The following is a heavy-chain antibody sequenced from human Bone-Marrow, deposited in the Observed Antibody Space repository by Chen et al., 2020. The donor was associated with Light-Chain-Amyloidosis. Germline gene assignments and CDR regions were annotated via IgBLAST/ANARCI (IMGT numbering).Heavy chain of an antibody. J-gene: IGHJ3*02. Sequence: VQLVESGGGLLQRGGSLRLSCAASGFAFSMYAMNWVRKAPGQGLEWGSPMSGSGGVRYYFDSVKGLLTISGDNSMPALVLQMNRLLNEDTAVYYCAKAISYDDILPGYPADAFVIWGQGTMVTVSS. CDR1: GFAFSMYA. CDR3: AKAISYDDILPGYPADAFVI. D-gene: IGHD3-9*01. V-gene: IGHV3-23*04. CDR2: MSGSGGVR.